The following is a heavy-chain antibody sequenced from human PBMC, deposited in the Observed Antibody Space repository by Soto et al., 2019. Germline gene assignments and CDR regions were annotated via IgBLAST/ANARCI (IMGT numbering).Heavy chain of an antibody. V-gene: IGHV3-74*01. D-gene: IGHD3-10*01. CDR2: INSDGSST. CDR3: ARDEGSGYGSGSYPLDY. J-gene: IGHJ4*02. CDR1: GFTFSSYW. Sequence: EVQLVESGGGLVQPGGSLRLSCAASGFTFSSYWMHWVRQAPGKGLVWVSRINSDGSSTSYADSVKGRFTISRDNAKKTLYLQMNSLRAEDTAVYYCARDEGSGYGSGSYPLDYWGQGTLVTVSS.